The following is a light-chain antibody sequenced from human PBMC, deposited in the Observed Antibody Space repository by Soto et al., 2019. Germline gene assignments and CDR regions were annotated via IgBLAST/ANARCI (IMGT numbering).Light chain of an antibody. Sequence: QSALTQPASVSGSPGQSITISCTGTSSDVGSYNLVSWYQQLPGKAPKLMMFGGTKRPSGVSSRFSGSKSGNTASLTISGLQAEDEADYYSWSYARSSTLYVFGTGTKLTVL. CDR3: WSYARSSTLYV. CDR1: SSDVGSYNL. J-gene: IGLJ1*01. CDR2: GGT. V-gene: IGLV2-23*01.